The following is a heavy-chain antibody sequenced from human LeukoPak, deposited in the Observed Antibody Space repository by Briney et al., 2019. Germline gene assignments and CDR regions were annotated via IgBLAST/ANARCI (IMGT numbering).Heavy chain of an antibody. Sequence: PSETLSLTCTVSGGSISSYYWSWIRQPPGKGLEWIGYIYYSGSTNYNPSLKSRVTISVDTSKNQFSLKLSSVTAADTAVYYCARGGTVTKFDYWGQGTLVTVSS. J-gene: IGHJ4*02. CDR2: IYYSGST. D-gene: IGHD4-17*01. V-gene: IGHV4-59*12. CDR3: ARGGTVTKFDY. CDR1: GGSISSYY.